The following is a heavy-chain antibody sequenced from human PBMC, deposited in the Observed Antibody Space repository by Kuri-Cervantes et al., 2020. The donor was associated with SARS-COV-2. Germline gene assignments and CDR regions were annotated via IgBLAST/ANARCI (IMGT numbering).Heavy chain of an antibody. V-gene: IGHV3-30-3*01. J-gene: IGHJ4*02. D-gene: IGHD2-21*01. CDR2: ISNDGVNK. CDR3: ARARHVMDS. Sequence: GGSLRLSCAASGFTLEKYVMHWVRQAPGKGLEWVAVISNDGVNKNYADSVKGRFTISRGNSKNTLFLQMNSLRAEDTAVYYCARARHVMDSWGQGTLVTVSS. CDR1: GFTLEKYV.